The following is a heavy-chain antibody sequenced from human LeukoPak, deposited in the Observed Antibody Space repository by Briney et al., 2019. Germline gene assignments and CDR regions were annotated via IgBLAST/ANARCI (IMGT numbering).Heavy chain of an antibody. V-gene: IGHV4-30-4*08. CDR2: IYYSGST. Sequence: SETLSLTCTVSGGSISSGGYYWSWIRQHPGKGLEWIGYIYYSGSTYYNPSLKSRVTISVDTSKNQFSLKLSSVTAADTAVYYCAREGAMTYFDYWGQGTLVTVSS. CDR3: AREGAMTYFDY. CDR1: GGSISSGGYY. J-gene: IGHJ4*02. D-gene: IGHD2-21*02.